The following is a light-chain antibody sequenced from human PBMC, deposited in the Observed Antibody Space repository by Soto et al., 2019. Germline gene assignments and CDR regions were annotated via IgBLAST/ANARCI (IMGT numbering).Light chain of an antibody. J-gene: IGKJ1*01. V-gene: IGKV3-20*01. CDR2: GAS. CDR3: QQYGSSPWT. CDR1: PSVSSSY. Sequence: EIVLTQSPGTLSLSPGERATLSCRASPSVSSSYLAWYQQQPGQAPRLLIYGASSRATGIPDRFSGSGSETDFTLTISRLEPEDFAVYYCQQYGSSPWTFGQGTKVEIK.